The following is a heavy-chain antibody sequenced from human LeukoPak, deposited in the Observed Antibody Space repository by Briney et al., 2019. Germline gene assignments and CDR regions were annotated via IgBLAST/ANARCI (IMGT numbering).Heavy chain of an antibody. CDR2: ISGHSGNT. V-gene: IGHV1-18*04. Sequence: ASVKVSCKASGYTFTGYYIHWVRQAPGQGLEWMGWISGHSGNTNYAQKFQGRVTVTTDTSTTTAYMELRSLRFDDTAIYYCARDWEIGLFGYFDYWGQGTLVTVSS. J-gene: IGHJ4*02. CDR3: ARDWEIGLFGYFDY. D-gene: IGHD1-26*01. CDR1: GYTFTGYY.